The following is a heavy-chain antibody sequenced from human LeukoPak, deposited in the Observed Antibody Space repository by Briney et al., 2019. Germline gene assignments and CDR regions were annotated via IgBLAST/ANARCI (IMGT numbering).Heavy chain of an antibody. Sequence: ASVKVSCKASGYTFTTYYMHWVRQTPGQGREWMGIINPSGGITSYAQKFQGRVTMTRDTSTSTVYMELSSLRSEDTAVFYCARGLGYCSGDSCYGDYYYGIDVWGQGTTVTVSS. J-gene: IGHJ6*02. CDR1: GYTFTTYY. D-gene: IGHD2-15*01. V-gene: IGHV1-46*01. CDR2: INPSGGIT. CDR3: ARGLGYCSGDSCYGDYYYGIDV.